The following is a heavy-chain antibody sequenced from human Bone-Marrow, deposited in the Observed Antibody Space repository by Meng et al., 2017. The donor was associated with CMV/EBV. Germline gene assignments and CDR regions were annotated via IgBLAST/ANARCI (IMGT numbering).Heavy chain of an antibody. Sequence: SETLSLTCTVSGGSISSYYWSWIRQPPGKGLEWIGYIYYSGSTNYNPSLKSRVTISVDTSKNQFSLKLSSVTAADTAVYYCARSRLWFGELLPLGYWGQGTLVTVPQ. J-gene: IGHJ4*02. CDR1: GGSISSYY. V-gene: IGHV4-59*01. CDR2: IYYSGST. D-gene: IGHD3-10*01. CDR3: ARSRLWFGELLPLGY.